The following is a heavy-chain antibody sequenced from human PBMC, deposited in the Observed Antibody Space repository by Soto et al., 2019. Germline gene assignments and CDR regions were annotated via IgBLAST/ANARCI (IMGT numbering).Heavy chain of an antibody. CDR3: AKRSGYDFAPYGMDV. D-gene: IGHD5-12*01. CDR2: ISGSGGST. CDR1: GFTFSSYA. J-gene: IGHJ6*02. Sequence: EVQLLESGGGLVQPGGSLRLSCAASGFTFSSYAMSWVRQAPGKGPEWVSAISGSGGSTYYADSVKGRFTISRDNSKNTLYLQMNSLRAEDTAVYYCAKRSGYDFAPYGMDVWGQGTTVTVSS. V-gene: IGHV3-23*01.